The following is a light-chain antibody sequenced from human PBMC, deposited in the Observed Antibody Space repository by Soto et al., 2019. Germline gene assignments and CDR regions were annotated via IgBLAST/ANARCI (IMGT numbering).Light chain of an antibody. J-gene: IGLJ2*01. V-gene: IGLV1-44*01. Sequence: QPVLTQPPSASGTPGQRVTISCSGSSSNIGSNTVNWYQQLPGTAPKLLIYSNNQRHSGVPDRFSGSKSGTSDSLAISGLQSEDEADYYCAAWDDSLNGQGVFGGGTKLTVL. CDR2: SNN. CDR1: SSNIGSNT. CDR3: AAWDDSLNGQGV.